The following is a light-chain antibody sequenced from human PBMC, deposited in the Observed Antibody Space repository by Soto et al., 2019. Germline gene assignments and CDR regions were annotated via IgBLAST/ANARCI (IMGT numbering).Light chain of an antibody. Sequence: EIVLTQSPGTLSLSPGERATLSCRASQTVSSIYLAWYQHKPGRAPRLLIYGASSRATGIPDRFSGSGSGPVFTLTISRLEPEDFPIYYCQQNDGSPRTFGQGTKVELK. CDR1: QTVSSIY. CDR3: QQNDGSPRT. J-gene: IGKJ1*01. CDR2: GAS. V-gene: IGKV3-20*01.